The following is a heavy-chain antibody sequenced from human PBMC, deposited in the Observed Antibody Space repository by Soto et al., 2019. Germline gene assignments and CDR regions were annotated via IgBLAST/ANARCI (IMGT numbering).Heavy chain of an antibody. V-gene: IGHV1-69*13. CDR2: IIPIFGTA. J-gene: IGHJ3*02. Sequence: SVKVSCKASGGTFSSYAISWVRQAPGQGLEWMGGIIPIFGTANYAQKFQGRVTITADESTSTAYMELSSLRSEDTAVYYCARAADDYGDPNDTFDIWGQGTMVTVSS. D-gene: IGHD4-17*01. CDR3: ARAADDYGDPNDTFDI. CDR1: GGTFSSYA.